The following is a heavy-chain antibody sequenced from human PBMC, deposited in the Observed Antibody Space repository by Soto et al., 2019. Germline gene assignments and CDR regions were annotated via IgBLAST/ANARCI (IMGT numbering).Heavy chain of an antibody. J-gene: IGHJ4*02. CDR1: GFSFSNYA. D-gene: IGHD6-13*01. CDR2: ISGRDDST. Sequence: EVQLLESGGDLVQPGGSLRLSCVASGFSFSNYAMSWVRQVPGKGLEWVSVISGRDDSTYYADSVKGRFTISRDNSKNTLYLQMNSLRAEDTAIYYCARARERDAWYEDYWGQGTLVTVSS. CDR3: ARARERDAWYEDY. V-gene: IGHV3-23*01.